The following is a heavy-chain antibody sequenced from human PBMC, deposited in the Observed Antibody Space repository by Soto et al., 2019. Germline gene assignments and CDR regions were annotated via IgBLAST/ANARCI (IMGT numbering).Heavy chain of an antibody. CDR3: AREGHSSGWVYYYYGMDV. Sequence: ASVKVSCKASGYTFTSYDINWVRQATGQGLEWMGWMKPNSGNTGYAQKFQGRVTMTRNTSISTAYMELSSLRSEDTAVYYCAREGHSSGWVYYYYGMDVWGQGTTVTVSS. J-gene: IGHJ6*02. D-gene: IGHD6-19*01. V-gene: IGHV1-8*01. CDR2: MKPNSGNT. CDR1: GYTFTSYD.